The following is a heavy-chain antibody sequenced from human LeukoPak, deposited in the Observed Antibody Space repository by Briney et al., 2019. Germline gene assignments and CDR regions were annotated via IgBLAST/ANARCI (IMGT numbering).Heavy chain of an antibody. CDR3: ARQSRDGSKTRGYYFDY. CDR2: IYPADSDT. J-gene: IGHJ4*02. Sequence: GESLKISCQGSGCIFVNYWIGWVRQMPGKGLESMGIIYPADSDTTYSPSFQGQVTISADKSISTVYLQWSSLKASDTAMYYCARQSRDGSKTRGYYFDYWGQGTLVTVSS. CDR1: GCIFVNYW. D-gene: IGHD3-10*01. V-gene: IGHV5-51*01.